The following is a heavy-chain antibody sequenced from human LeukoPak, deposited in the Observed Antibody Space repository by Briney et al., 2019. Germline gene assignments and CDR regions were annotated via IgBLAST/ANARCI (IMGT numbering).Heavy chain of an antibody. Sequence: GRSLRLSCAASGFTFSSYGMHWVRQAPGKGLEWVAVIWYDGSNKYYADSVKGRFTISRDNSKNTLYLQMNGLRAEDTAVYYCAKDRTAMVTPYGDLDYWGQGTLVTVSS. CDR3: AKDRTAMVTPYGDLDY. CDR2: IWYDGSNK. V-gene: IGHV3-33*06. J-gene: IGHJ4*02. CDR1: GFTFSSYG. D-gene: IGHD5-18*01.